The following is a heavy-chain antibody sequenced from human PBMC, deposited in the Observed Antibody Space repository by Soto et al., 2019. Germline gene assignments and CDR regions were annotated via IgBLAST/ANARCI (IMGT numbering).Heavy chain of an antibody. D-gene: IGHD3-3*01. J-gene: IGHJ4*02. CDR2: INHSGST. CDR1: GGSFSGYY. Sequence: SETLSLTCAVYGGSFSGYYWSWIRQPPGKGLEWIGEINHSGSTNYNPSLKSRVTISVDTSKNQFSLKLSSVTAADTAVYYCARLALYYDFWSGYYRDYWGQGTLVTVSS. V-gene: IGHV4-34*01. CDR3: ARLALYYDFWSGYYRDY.